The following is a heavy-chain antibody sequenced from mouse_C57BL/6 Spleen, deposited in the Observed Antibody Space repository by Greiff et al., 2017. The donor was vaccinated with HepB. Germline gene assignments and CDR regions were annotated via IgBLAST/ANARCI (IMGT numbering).Heavy chain of an antibody. CDR3: ARGDYGSSSLFDY. J-gene: IGHJ2*01. CDR2: ISGGGGNT. Sequence: EVMLVESGGGLVKPGGSLKLSCAASGFTFSSYTMSWVRQTPEKRLEWVATISGGGGNTYYPDSVKGRFTIPRDNAKNTLYLQMSSLRSEDTALYYCARGDYGSSSLFDYWGQGTTLTVSS. D-gene: IGHD1-1*01. CDR1: GFTFSSYT. V-gene: IGHV5-9*01.